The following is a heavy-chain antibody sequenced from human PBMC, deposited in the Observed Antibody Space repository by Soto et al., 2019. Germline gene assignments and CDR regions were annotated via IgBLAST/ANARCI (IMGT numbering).Heavy chain of an antibody. CDR3: ALGGDYFHSKGHNLEYFPY. D-gene: IGHD3-22*01. CDR2: ISGSGGST. CDR1: GFTFSSYA. V-gene: IGHV3-23*01. Sequence: EVQLLESGGGLVQPGGSLRLSCAASGFTFSSYAISWVRQAPGKGLEWVSAISGSGGSTHYTDSVKGRFTISRDNSRNTLHLQMNSLRAEDTAVYYCALGGDYFHSKGHNLEYFPYWGQGTLVTVSS. J-gene: IGHJ1*01.